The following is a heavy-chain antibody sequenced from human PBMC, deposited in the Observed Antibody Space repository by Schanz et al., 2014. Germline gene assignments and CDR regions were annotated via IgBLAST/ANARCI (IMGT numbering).Heavy chain of an antibody. CDR1: GGSVSSGGDY. CDR2: ISYSGST. J-gene: IGHJ4*02. D-gene: IGHD3-9*01. Sequence: QVQLQESGPGLVKPSQTLSLTCTVSGGSVSSGGDYWSWIRQHPGKGLEWIGFISYSGSTYYNPSLKSRVTISVDTSKNQFSLNLSSATAADTAVYYCARDAADFYDILTEEDYWGQGTLSPSPQ. CDR3: ARDAADFYDILTEEDY. V-gene: IGHV4-31*03.